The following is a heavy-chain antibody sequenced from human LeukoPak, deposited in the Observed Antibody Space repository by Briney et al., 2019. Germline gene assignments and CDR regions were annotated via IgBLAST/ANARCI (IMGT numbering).Heavy chain of an antibody. Sequence: PVGSLRLSCAASGFTVSSNYMSWVRQAPGKGLEWVSVIYSGGSTYYADSVKGRFTISRDNSKNTLYLQMNSLRAEDTAVYYCARMRGTYSSMMWFDPWGQGTLVTVSS. J-gene: IGHJ5*02. CDR2: IYSGGST. D-gene: IGHD6-13*01. V-gene: IGHV3-53*01. CDR1: GFTVSSNY. CDR3: ARMRGTYSSMMWFDP.